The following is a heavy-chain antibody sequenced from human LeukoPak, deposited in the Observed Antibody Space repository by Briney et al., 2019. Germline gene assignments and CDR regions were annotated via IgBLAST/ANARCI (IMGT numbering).Heavy chain of an antibody. D-gene: IGHD1-26*01. CDR1: GFSFSSHE. CDR3: AREGYSGILGAFDI. V-gene: IGHV3-48*03. Sequence: GGSLRLSCAASGFSFSSHEMHWVRQAPGKGLEWLSYISDSGSTIHTADSVKGRFSSSRDYAKSSLYLQLNSLRAEDTAVYYCAREGYSGILGAFDIWGQGTMVTVSS. J-gene: IGHJ3*02. CDR2: ISDSGSTI.